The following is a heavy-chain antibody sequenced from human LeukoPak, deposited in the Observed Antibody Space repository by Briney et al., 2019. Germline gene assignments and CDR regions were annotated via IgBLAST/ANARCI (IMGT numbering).Heavy chain of an antibody. CDR1: GGTFSSYA. J-gene: IGHJ3*02. CDR2: IIPIFGTA. V-gene: IGHV1-69*05. D-gene: IGHD3-22*01. Sequence: ASVKVSCKASGGTFSSYAISWVRQAPGQGLEWMGRIIPIFGTANYAQKFQGRVTITTDESTSTAYMELSSLRSEGTAVYYCVCPMGYKRNVTMIDLDAFDIWGQGTMVTVSS. CDR3: VCPMGYKRNVTMIDLDAFDI.